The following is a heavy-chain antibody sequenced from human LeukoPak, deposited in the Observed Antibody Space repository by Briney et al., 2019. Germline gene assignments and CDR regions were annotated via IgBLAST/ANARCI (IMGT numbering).Heavy chain of an antibody. CDR2: TYYKSKWYN. D-gene: IGHD5-12*01. CDR1: GDIVSSNSAA. Sequence: SQTRSLTCAISGDIVSSNSAAWNWIRQSPSRGLEWLGRTYYKSKWYNDYAVSVKSRMTINPDTSQNQFSLQLNSVTPEDTAVYYCARDQSGYDYYFDYWGQGTLVTVSS. J-gene: IGHJ4*02. V-gene: IGHV6-1*01. CDR3: ARDQSGYDYYFDY.